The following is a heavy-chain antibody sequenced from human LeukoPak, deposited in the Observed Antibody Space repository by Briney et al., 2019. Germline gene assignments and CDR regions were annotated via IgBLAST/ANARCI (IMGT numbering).Heavy chain of an antibody. Sequence: ASVKVSCKASGYTFTGYYMHWVRQAPGQGLEWMGWINPNTGGTNYAQKFQGRVTMTRDTSISTAYMELSSLRSEDTAVYYCATVGDPWRKTLSYDYWGQGTLVTVSS. CDR3: ATVGDPWRKTLSYDY. D-gene: IGHD2-21*02. CDR1: GYTFTGYY. V-gene: IGHV1-2*02. J-gene: IGHJ4*02. CDR2: INPNTGGT.